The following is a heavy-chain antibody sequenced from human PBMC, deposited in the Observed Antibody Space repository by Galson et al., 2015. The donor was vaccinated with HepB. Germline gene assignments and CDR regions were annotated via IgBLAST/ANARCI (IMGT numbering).Heavy chain of an antibody. CDR2: ISYDGSNK. Sequence: SLRLSCAASGFTFSSYGMHWVRQAPGKGLEWVAVISYDGSNKYYADSVKGRFTISRDNSKNTLYLQMNSLRAEDTAVYYCAKIEVATIDVNLTFDIWGQGTMVTVSS. D-gene: IGHD5-12*01. CDR1: GFTFSSYG. V-gene: IGHV3-30*18. J-gene: IGHJ3*02. CDR3: AKIEVATIDVNLTFDI.